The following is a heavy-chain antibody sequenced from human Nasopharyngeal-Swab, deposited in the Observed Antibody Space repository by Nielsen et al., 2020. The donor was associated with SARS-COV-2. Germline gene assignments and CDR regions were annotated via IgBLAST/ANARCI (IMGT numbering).Heavy chain of an antibody. CDR1: GSIFGNYA. CDR2: VDFDGVRT. V-gene: IGHV3-23*01. Sequence: GESLKISCPGSGSIFGNYAISWVRQAPGQGLEWVSTVDFDGVRTHYADSVKGRFLVSRDNSKNTAYLQMYNLAVEDAAVYYCATRMTGHFDHWGQGTLV. CDR3: ATRMTGHFDH. J-gene: IGHJ4*02. D-gene: IGHD1-14*01.